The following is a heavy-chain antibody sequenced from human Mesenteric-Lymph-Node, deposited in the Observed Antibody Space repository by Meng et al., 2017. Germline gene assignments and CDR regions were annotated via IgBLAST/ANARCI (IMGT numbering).Heavy chain of an antibody. CDR3: AKALKSGGYWFEGGSDH. CDR1: GFTFSSYA. D-gene: IGHD2-21*01. Sequence: GESLKISCAASGFTFSSYAMHWVRQAPGKGLEWVAVISYDGSNKYYADSVKGRFTISRDNSKNTLYLQMNSLRAEDTAVYYCAKALKSGGYWFEGGSDHWGQGVLVTVSS. V-gene: IGHV3-30*04. CDR2: ISYDGSNK. J-gene: IGHJ4*02.